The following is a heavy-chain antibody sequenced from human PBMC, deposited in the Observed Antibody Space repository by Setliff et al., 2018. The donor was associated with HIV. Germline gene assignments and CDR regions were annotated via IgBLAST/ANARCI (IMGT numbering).Heavy chain of an antibody. CDR2: INHSGST. D-gene: IGHD3-3*01. CDR3: ARGRDYTGSWFRPFYLDL. Sequence: SETLSLTCAVYGGSFSAYHWSWIRQTPGKGLEWLGEINHSGSTVYNLALESRVSMSIDTSKNQFSLKLTSVTAADTATYYCARGRDYTGSWFRPFYLDLWGHGNLVTVSS. V-gene: IGHV4-34*01. CDR1: GGSFSAYH. J-gene: IGHJ5*02.